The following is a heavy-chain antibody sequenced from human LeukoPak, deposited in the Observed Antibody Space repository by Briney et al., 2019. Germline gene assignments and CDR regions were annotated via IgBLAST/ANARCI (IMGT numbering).Heavy chain of an antibody. CDR2: ISAYNGHT. J-gene: IGHJ3*02. Sequence: GASVKVSCKASGYTFTSYGISWVRLAPGQGLERMGWISAYNGHTNYAQKLQGRVTMTTDTSTSTAYMELRSLRSDDTAVYYCARGGRWELPRPYAFDIWGQGTMVTVSS. V-gene: IGHV1-18*01. CDR1: GYTFTSYG. CDR3: ARGGRWELPRPYAFDI. D-gene: IGHD1-26*01.